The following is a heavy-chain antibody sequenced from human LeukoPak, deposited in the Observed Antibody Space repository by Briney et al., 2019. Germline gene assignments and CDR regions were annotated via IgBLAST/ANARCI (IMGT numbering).Heavy chain of an antibody. CDR1: GGSFSGYY. J-gene: IGHJ4*02. CDR3: ARPHGSGSYYRVEH. Sequence: SETLSLTCAVYGGSFSGYYWSWIRQPPGKGLEWIGEINHSGSTNYNPSLKSRVTISVDTSKNQFSLKLSSVTAADTAVYYCARPHGSGSYYRVEHWGQGTLVTVSS. D-gene: IGHD3-10*01. CDR2: INHSGST. V-gene: IGHV4-34*01.